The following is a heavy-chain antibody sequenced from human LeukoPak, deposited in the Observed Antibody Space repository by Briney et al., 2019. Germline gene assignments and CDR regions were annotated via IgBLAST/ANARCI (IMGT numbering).Heavy chain of an antibody. V-gene: IGHV3-23*01. CDR2: ISGSGGST. CDR3: AKDRGYGVSYWYFDL. J-gene: IGHJ2*01. CDR1: GFTFTSYA. D-gene: IGHD5-12*01. Sequence: PGGSLRLSCAASGFTFTSYAMSWVRQAPGEGLEWVSAISGSGGSTYYADSVKGRFTISRDNSKNTLYLQMNSLRAEDTAVYYCAKDRGYGVSYWYFDLWGRGTLVTVSS.